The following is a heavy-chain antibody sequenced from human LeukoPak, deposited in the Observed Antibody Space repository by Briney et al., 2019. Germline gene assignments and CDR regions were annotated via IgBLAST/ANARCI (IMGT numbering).Heavy chain of an antibody. Sequence: GGSLRLSCVASGFTFSSYAMSWVRQAPGKGLEWVSAISGSGGSTYYADSVKGRFTISRDNSKNTLYLQMNSLRAEDTAVYYCAKDPASYARRSDDYWGQGTLVTVSS. CDR3: AKDPASYARRSDDY. V-gene: IGHV3-23*01. CDR2: ISGSGGST. J-gene: IGHJ4*02. CDR1: GFTFSSYA. D-gene: IGHD1-26*01.